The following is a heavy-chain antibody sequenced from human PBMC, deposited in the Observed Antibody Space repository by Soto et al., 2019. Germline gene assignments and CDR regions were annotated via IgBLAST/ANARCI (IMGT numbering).Heavy chain of an antibody. Sequence: PGGSLRLSCAASGFTFSSYAMSWVRQAPGKGLEWVSAISGSGGSTYYADSVKGRFTISRDNSKNTLYLQMNSLRAEDTAVYYCAGLTPHYDFWSGYYTGPPRFDPWGQGTLVTVSS. CDR3: AGLTPHYDFWSGYYTGPPRFDP. CDR1: GFTFSSYA. J-gene: IGHJ5*02. V-gene: IGHV3-23*01. CDR2: ISGSGGST. D-gene: IGHD3-3*01.